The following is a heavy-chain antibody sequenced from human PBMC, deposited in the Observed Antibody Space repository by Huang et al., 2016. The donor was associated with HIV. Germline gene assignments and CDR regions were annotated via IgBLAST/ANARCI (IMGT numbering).Heavy chain of an antibody. CDR1: GYSFSSYW. Sequence: VQLVQSGAEVKKPGESLTISCTGSGYSFSSYWIAWVSQMPGKGLEWMGILLPDASATTYSRCVEGQVTIAADKSIGTAYLQWSSLKASDPAMYYCARRFSSSSGYFDYWGQGSLVTVSS. D-gene: IGHD6-6*01. J-gene: IGHJ4*02. CDR3: ARRFSSSSGYFDY. CDR2: LLPDASAT. V-gene: IGHV5-51*01.